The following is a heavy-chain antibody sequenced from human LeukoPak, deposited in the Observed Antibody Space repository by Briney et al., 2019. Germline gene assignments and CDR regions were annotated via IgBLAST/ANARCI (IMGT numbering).Heavy chain of an antibody. CDR3: ARSSSTWGPFDY. CDR2: ISSSSSYI. V-gene: IGHV3-21*01. D-gene: IGHD7-27*01. Sequence: PGGSLRLSCAASGFTFSSYSMNWVRQAPGKGLEWVSSISSSSSYIYYADSVKGRFTISRDNAKNSLYLQMNSLRAEDTAVYYCARSSSTWGPFDYWGQGILVTVSS. CDR1: GFTFSSYS. J-gene: IGHJ4*02.